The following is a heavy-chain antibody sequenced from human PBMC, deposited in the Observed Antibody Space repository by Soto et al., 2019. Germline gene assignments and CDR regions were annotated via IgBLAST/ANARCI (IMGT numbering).Heavy chain of an antibody. CDR3: AREWLAPSYFDY. J-gene: IGHJ4*02. D-gene: IGHD6-19*01. V-gene: IGHV3-21*01. Sequence: EVPLVESGGGLVKPGGSLRLSCAASGFTFRNYNMNWVRQAPGRGLEWVSSISSSSNFIYYADSLKGRFTISRDNAKNSLYLQMNSLRAEDTAVYFCAREWLAPSYFDYWGQGTLVTVSS. CDR1: GFTFRNYN. CDR2: ISSSSNFI.